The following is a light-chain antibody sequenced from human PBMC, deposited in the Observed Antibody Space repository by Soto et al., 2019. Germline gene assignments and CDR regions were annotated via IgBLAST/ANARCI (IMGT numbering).Light chain of an antibody. Sequence: QSALTQPASVSGSPGQSITISCTGTSSDVGSYNLVSWYQQYPGKAPKLMIYEGSKRPSGVSNRFSGPKSGNTASLTISGLQAEDEADYYCCSYARSSTLVFGGGTKVTVL. CDR3: CSYARSSTLV. CDR1: SSDVGSYNL. V-gene: IGLV2-23*01. J-gene: IGLJ2*01. CDR2: EGS.